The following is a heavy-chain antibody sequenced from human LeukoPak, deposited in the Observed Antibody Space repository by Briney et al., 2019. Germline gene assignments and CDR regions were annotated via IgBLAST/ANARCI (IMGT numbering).Heavy chain of an antibody. CDR2: TYYRSRWNY. J-gene: IGHJ4*02. CDR3: ARGKMATGFDR. V-gene: IGHV6-1*01. Sequence: SQTLSLTCAISGDSVSNDNAVWNRIRQSPSRGLEWLGRTYYRSRWNYDYAVSVKGRMTINPDTSKNHFSLQLNSLAPEDTALYYCARGKMATGFDRWGQGTLVTVSS. D-gene: IGHD5-24*01. CDR1: GDSVSNDNAV.